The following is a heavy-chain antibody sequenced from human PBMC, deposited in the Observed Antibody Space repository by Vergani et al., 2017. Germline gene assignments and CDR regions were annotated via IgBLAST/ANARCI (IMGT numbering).Heavy chain of an antibody. Sequence: EVQLVESGGGLVKPGGSLRLSCAASGFTFSSYSMNWVRQASGKGLEWVSSISSSSSYIYYADSVKGRFTISRDNAKSSLYLQMNSLRAEDTAVYYCARDWSIAVAADPGWFDPWGQGTLVTVSS. J-gene: IGHJ5*02. CDR3: ARDWSIAVAADPGWFDP. V-gene: IGHV3-21*01. CDR2: ISSSSSYI. CDR1: GFTFSSYS. D-gene: IGHD6-19*01.